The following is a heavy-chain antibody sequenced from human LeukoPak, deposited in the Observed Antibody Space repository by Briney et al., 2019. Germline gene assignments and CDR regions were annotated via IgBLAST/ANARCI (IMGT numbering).Heavy chain of an antibody. D-gene: IGHD1-26*01. V-gene: IGHV3-48*01. Sequence: GGSLRLSCAASGFTFSSYSMNWVRQAPGKGLEWVSYISSDSRTIYYADSVKGRFTISRDNSKNTLYLKMNSLRAEDTAVYYCAKEGSNGDFDYWGQGTLVTVSS. CDR3: AKEGSNGDFDY. CDR1: GFTFSSYS. J-gene: IGHJ4*02. CDR2: ISSDSRTI.